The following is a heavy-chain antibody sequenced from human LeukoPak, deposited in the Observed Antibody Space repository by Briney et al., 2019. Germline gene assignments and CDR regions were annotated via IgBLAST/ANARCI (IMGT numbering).Heavy chain of an antibody. Sequence: GGSLRLSCAASGFTFSSYSMNWVRPAPGKGLEWVSSISSSSSYIYYADSVKGRFTISRDNAKNSLYLQMNSLRAEDTAVYYCAREDSADDDAFDIWGQGTMVTVSS. D-gene: IGHD3-10*01. V-gene: IGHV3-21*01. CDR2: ISSSSSYI. J-gene: IGHJ3*02. CDR1: GFTFSSYS. CDR3: AREDSADDDAFDI.